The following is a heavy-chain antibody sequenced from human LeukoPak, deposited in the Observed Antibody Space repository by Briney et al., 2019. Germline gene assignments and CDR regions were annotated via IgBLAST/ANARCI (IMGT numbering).Heavy chain of an antibody. CDR2: IYYSGST. CDR3: ARYYDSSGLTGNWFDP. CDR1: GGSISSGDYY. Sequence: SETLSLTCTVSGGSISSGDYYWSWIRQPPGKGLEWIGYIYYSGSTYYNPSLKSRVTISVDTSKNQFSLKLSSVTAADTAVYYCARYYDSSGLTGNWFDPWGQGTLVTVSS. D-gene: IGHD3-22*01. V-gene: IGHV4-30-4*01. J-gene: IGHJ5*02.